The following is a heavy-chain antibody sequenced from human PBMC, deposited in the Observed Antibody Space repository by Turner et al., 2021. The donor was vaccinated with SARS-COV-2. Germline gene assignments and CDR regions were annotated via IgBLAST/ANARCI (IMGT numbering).Heavy chain of an antibody. CDR1: GFTFSSYG. CDR2: TSYDGSNK. V-gene: IGHV3-30*18. Sequence: QVQLVESGGGVVQPGRSRSPSGPAPGFTFSSYGMHWVRQAPGKGLEWVAVTSYDGSNKYYADSVKGRFTISRDNSKNTLYLQMNSLRAEDTAVYYCAKQQGLYSNPMYYFDYWGQGTLVTVSS. D-gene: IGHD4-4*01. CDR3: AKQQGLYSNPMYYFDY. J-gene: IGHJ4*02.